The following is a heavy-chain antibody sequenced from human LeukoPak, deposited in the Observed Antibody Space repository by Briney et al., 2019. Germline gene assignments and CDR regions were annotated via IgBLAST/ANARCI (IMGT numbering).Heavy chain of an antibody. D-gene: IGHD3-16*01. CDR3: AKGGHFDY. CDR2: MKADGSEK. Sequence: GGSLRLSCAASGFTFSTYWMTWVRQAPGKGLEWVANMKADGSEKYYVDSVKGRFTISRGNAHNSLYLQMNSLRVEDTAVYYCAKGGHFDYWGPGTLVTVSS. V-gene: IGHV3-7*01. CDR1: GFTFSTYW. J-gene: IGHJ4*02.